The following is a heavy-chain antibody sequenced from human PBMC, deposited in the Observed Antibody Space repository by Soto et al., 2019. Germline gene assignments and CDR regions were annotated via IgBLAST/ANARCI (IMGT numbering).Heavy chain of an antibody. CDR3: ARDRSTHGGGGTGEVKENWFDP. V-gene: IGHV4-59*01. Sequence: SETLSHTYSVADAYISRYYWSWIRQTPGKGLEWIGYAYYSGDTGYNPSLKSRVTMAIDTSKNQVSLKLTSVTAADTAVYYCARDRSTHGGGGTGEVKENWFDPWGQGALVPVSS. CDR1: DAYISRYY. CDR2: AYYSGDT. D-gene: IGHD2-8*01. J-gene: IGHJ5*02.